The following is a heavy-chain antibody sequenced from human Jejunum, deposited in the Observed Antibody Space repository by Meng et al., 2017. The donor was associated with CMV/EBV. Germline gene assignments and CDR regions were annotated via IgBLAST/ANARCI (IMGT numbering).Heavy chain of an antibody. J-gene: IGHJ5*02. CDR3: ARDAGST. V-gene: IGHV4-39*07. Sequence: LSLTCSISGGSIDSNTHSWGWVRQPTGKNLEWIGSFFYSGHTYYNPSLQGRVTISVDPSNNHFSLKLTSLTAADTAVYYCARDAGSTWGQGTLVTVSS. CDR2: FFYSGHT. CDR1: GGSIDSNTHS. D-gene: IGHD3-10*01.